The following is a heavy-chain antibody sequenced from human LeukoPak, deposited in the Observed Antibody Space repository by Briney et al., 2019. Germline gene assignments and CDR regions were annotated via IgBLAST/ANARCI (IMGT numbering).Heavy chain of an antibody. Sequence: SETLSLTCTVSGGSISSGSYYWSWIRQPAGKGLEWIGRIYTSGSTNYNPSLKSRVTISVDTSKNQFSLKLSSGTAADTAVYYCARALQTQRRGSGSYYYYMDVWGKGTTVTVSS. D-gene: IGHD4-11*01. V-gene: IGHV4-61*02. J-gene: IGHJ6*03. CDR3: ARALQTQRRGSGSYYYYMDV. CDR2: IYTSGST. CDR1: GGSISSGSYY.